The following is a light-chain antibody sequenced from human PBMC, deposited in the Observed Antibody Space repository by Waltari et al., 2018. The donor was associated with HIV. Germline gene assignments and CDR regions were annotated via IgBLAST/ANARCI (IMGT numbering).Light chain of an antibody. CDR2: GSS. Sequence: DIQMTQSPSSLSASVGDRVTITCRANQNINRYLNWYRQKPGKAPTLLIFGSSTLQSVVPAIFSASGSGIDFILTITGVQHEDFATYFCQQSQAIPATFGQGTK. CDR3: QQSQAIPAT. CDR1: QNINRY. J-gene: IGKJ2*01. V-gene: IGKV1-39*01.